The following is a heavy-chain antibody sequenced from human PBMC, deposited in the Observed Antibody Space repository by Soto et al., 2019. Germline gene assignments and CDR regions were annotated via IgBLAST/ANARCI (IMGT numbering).Heavy chain of an antibody. CDR1: GGSLSSYY. CDR3: ARDLKFGQADY. Sequence: SETLSLTCTVSGGSLSSYYWTWIRQSPGKGLEWIGYVYFSGNTNYNPSLKSRVTVSIDTSKNQFSLKLSSVTAADTAVYYCARDLKFGQADYWGQGSQVTVSS. J-gene: IGHJ4*02. D-gene: IGHD3-10*01. CDR2: VYFSGNT. V-gene: IGHV4-59*12.